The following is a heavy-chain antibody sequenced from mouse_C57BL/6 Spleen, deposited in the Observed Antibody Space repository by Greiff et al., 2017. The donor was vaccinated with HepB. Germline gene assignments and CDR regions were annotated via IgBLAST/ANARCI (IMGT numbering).Heavy chain of an antibody. J-gene: IGHJ2*01. D-gene: IGHD2-5*01. CDR2: INPSTGGT. CDR1: GYSFTGYY. V-gene: IGHV1-42*01. Sequence: EVKLMESGPELVKPGASVKISCKASGYSFTGYYMNWVKQSPEKSLEWIGEINPSTGGTTYNQKFKAKATLTVDKSSSTAYMQLKSLTSEDSAVYYCARSGSNYEDYFDYWGQGTTLTVSS. CDR3: ARSGSNYEDYFDY.